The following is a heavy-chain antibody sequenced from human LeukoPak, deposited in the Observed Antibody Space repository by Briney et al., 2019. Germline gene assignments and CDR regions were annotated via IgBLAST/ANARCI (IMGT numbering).Heavy chain of an antibody. D-gene: IGHD4-17*01. CDR2: ISYDGSNK. Sequence: GGSLRLSCAASGFTFSNYGMHWVRQAPGKGLEWVAVISYDGSNKYYADSVKGRFTISRDNSKNTLYLQMNSLRAEDTAVYYCARGHYGDYYGMDVWGQGTTVTVSS. CDR3: ARGHYGDYYGMDV. V-gene: IGHV3-30*03. J-gene: IGHJ6*01. CDR1: GFTFSNYG.